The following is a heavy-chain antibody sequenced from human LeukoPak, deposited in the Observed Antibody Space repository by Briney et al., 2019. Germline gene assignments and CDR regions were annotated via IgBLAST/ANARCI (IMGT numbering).Heavy chain of an antibody. CDR2: IYYSGST. Sequence: SETLSLTCTVSGGSISSGGYYWSWIRQHPGQGLEWIGYIYYSGSTYYNPSLKSRVTISVDTSKNQFSLKLSSVTAADTAVYYCARDRRAIRSGVLYYYYGMDVWGQGTTVTVSS. CDR3: ARDRRAIRSGVLYYYYGMDV. CDR1: GGSISSGGYY. V-gene: IGHV4-31*03. D-gene: IGHD7-27*01. J-gene: IGHJ6*02.